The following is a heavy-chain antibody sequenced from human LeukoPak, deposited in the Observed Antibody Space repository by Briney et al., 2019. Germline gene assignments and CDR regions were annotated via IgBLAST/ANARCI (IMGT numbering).Heavy chain of an antibody. CDR2: INPNSGGT. J-gene: IGHJ4*02. Sequence: GASVKVSCKASGYTFTDYYMHWVRQAPGQGLEWMGWINPNSGGTNYAQKFLGRVTMTRDTSISTAYMELSRLRSDDTAVYYCASLYGDYVASDYWGQGTLVTVSS. CDR3: ASLYGDYVASDY. CDR1: GYTFTDYY. D-gene: IGHD4-17*01. V-gene: IGHV1-2*02.